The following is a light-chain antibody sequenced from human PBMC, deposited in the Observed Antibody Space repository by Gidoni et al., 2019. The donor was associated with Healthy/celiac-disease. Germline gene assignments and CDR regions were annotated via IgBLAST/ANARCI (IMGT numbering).Light chain of an antibody. J-gene: IGKJ1*01. CDR3: QQSYSTPRT. Sequence: PMTQPPSSLSASVGDRVTITCRASQSISSYLNWYQQKPGKAPKLLIYGASSLESGVPSRFSGSGSGTDFTLTISSLQPEDFATYYCQQSYSTPRTFGQGTKVEIK. CDR2: GAS. V-gene: IGKV1-39*01. CDR1: QSISSY.